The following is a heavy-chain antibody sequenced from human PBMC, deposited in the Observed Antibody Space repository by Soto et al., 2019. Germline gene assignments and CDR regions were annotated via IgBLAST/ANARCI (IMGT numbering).Heavy chain of an antibody. CDR1: GGTFSSYA. CDR2: IIPIFGTA. V-gene: IGHV1-69*13. CDR3: ARDYYDSSGYYSGYNWFDP. J-gene: IGHJ5*02. Sequence: ASVKVSCKASGGTFSSYAISWVRQAPGQGLEWMGGIIPIFGTANYAQKFQGRVTITADESTSTAYMELSSLRSEDTAVYYCARDYYDSSGYYSGYNWFDPWGQGTLVTVSS. D-gene: IGHD3-22*01.